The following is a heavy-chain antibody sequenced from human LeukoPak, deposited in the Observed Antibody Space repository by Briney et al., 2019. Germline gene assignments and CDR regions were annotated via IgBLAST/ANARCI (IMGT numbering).Heavy chain of an antibody. CDR3: AREERGAFDI. J-gene: IGHJ3*02. CDR1: GFTFGGYA. Sequence: PGRSLRLSCAASGFTFGGYAMHWVRQAPGKGLEWVAVISYDGRNKYYADSVKDRFTISRDNSKTTLYLEMNSLGAEDTAVYYCAREERGAFDIWGQGTMVTVSS. CDR2: ISYDGRNK. V-gene: IGHV3-30*04.